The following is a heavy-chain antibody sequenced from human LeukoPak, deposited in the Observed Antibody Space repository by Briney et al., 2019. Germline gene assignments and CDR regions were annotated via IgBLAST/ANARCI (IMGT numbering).Heavy chain of an antibody. V-gene: IGHV3-21*01. D-gene: IGHD3-3*01. J-gene: IGHJ4*02. CDR2: ISSSSSYT. Sequence: GGSLRLSCAASGFTFSSYTMNWVRQTPGKGLEWVSSISSSSSYTYYADSVKGRFTISRDNAKNSLYLQMNSLRAEDAAVYYCASDFSIQGYWGQGTLVTVSS. CDR3: ASDFSIQGY. CDR1: GFTFSSYT.